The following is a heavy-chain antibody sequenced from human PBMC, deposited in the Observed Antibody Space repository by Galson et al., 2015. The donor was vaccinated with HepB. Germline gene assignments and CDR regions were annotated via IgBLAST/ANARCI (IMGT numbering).Heavy chain of an antibody. CDR1: GYTLTSYG. CDR2: ISAYNGNT. V-gene: IGHV1-18*01. J-gene: IGHJ4*02. D-gene: IGHD1-26*01. Sequence: SVKVSCKASGYTLTSYGISWVRQAPGQGLEWMGWISAYNGNTNYAQKLQGRVTMTTDTSTSTAYMELRSLRSDDTAVYYCARGGFGSYYAGLFDYWGQGTLVTVSS. CDR3: ARGGFGSYYAGLFDY.